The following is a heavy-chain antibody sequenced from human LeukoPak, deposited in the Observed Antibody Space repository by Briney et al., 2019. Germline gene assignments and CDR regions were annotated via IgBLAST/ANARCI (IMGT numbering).Heavy chain of an antibody. CDR2: IYSDGST. D-gene: IGHD2-15*01. V-gene: IGHV3-53*01. Sequence: SGGSLRLSCAASGFIVSSNFMSWVRQAPGKGLEWVSVIYSDGSTFYADSVKGRFTISRDTSKNTLYLQMNSLRAEDTAVYFCAGRHCSGGGCYFAGADPFDYWGQGTLVTVSS. CDR3: AGRHCSGGGCYFAGADPFDY. J-gene: IGHJ4*02. CDR1: GFIVSSNF.